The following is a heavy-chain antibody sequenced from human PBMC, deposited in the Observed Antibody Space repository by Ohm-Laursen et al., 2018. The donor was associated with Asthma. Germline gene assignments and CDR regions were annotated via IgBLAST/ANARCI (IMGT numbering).Heavy chain of an antibody. CDR1: GYMFSRYS. CDR3: VTDAWWSYVH. D-gene: IGHD1-26*01. Sequence: SLRLSCAASGYMFSRYSIHWVRQIPGKGLEWVASISTASSFIYYADSVRGRFTVSRDNAKNSLYLEMNSLRVEDTAVYYCVTDAWWSYVHWGLGTLVTVSS. V-gene: IGHV3-21*01. J-gene: IGHJ4*02. CDR2: ISTASSFI.